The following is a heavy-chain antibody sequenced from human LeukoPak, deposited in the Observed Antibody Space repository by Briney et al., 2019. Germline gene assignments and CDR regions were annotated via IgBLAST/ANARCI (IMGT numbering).Heavy chain of an antibody. CDR2: ISGSAGST. CDR1: GFTFSFYG. Sequence: PGGSLRLSCAASGFTFSFYGMSWVRQAPGKGLEWVSSISGSAGSTIYADSVKGRFTISRDNFKNTLYLQMNSLRGDDTAVYYCARLLKGANSYDLPFHYWGQGTVVTVSS. D-gene: IGHD2-21*02. V-gene: IGHV3-23*01. J-gene: IGHJ4*02. CDR3: ARLLKGANSYDLPFHY.